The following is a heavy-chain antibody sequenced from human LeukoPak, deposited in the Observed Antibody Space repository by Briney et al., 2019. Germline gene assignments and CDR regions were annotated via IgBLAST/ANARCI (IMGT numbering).Heavy chain of an antibody. CDR3: ATNKMDYFDY. D-gene: IGHD5-24*01. CDR1: GFTFSSYA. CDR2: ISGSGGST. Sequence: GGSLRLSCAASGFTFSSYAMSWVRQAPGKGLEWVSAISGSGGSTYYAYSVKGRFTISRDNSKNTLYLQTNSLRAEDTAVYYCATNKMDYFDYWGQGTLVTVSS. V-gene: IGHV3-23*01. J-gene: IGHJ4*02.